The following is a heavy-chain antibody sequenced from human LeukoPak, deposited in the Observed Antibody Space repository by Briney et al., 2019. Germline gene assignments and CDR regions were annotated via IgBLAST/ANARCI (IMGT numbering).Heavy chain of an antibody. CDR3: ARVESNYYYFDY. CDR1: GYTFTSSA. CDR2: IVVGSGNT. D-gene: IGHD4-11*01. V-gene: IGHV1-58*02. Sequence: SVKVSCKASGYTFTSSAMQWVRQARGQRLEWIGWIVVGSGNTNYAQKFQERVTITRDMSTSTAYMELSSLRSEDTAVYYCARVESNYYYFDYWGQGTLVTVSS. J-gene: IGHJ4*02.